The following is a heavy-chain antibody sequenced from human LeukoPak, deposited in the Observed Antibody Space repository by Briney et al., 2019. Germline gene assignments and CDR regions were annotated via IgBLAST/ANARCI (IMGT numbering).Heavy chain of an antibody. CDR3: ARDLSKQQLVRAFDY. D-gene: IGHD6-13*01. CDR1: GFTFSSYA. CDR2: ISSSSSYI. Sequence: GGSLRLSCAASGFTFSSYAMSWVRQAPGKGLEWVSSISSSSSYIYYADSVKGRFTISRDNAKNSLYLQMNSLRAEDTAVYYCARDLSKQQLVRAFDYWGQGTLVTVSS. V-gene: IGHV3-21*01. J-gene: IGHJ4*02.